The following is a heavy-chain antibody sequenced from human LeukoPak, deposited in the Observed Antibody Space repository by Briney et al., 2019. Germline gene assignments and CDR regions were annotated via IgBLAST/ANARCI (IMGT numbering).Heavy chain of an antibody. CDR2: ISGSTSYT. D-gene: IGHD2-15*01. Sequence: GGSLKLSCAASGFTFSDYYMSWIRQAPGKGLEWVSYISGSTSYTNYADSVKGRFTISRDNAKNSLYLQMNSLRAEDTAVYYCARDRSWGSGYNYGMDVWGQGTMVTVS. CDR1: GFTFSDYY. V-gene: IGHV3-11*05. CDR3: ARDRSWGSGYNYGMDV. J-gene: IGHJ6*02.